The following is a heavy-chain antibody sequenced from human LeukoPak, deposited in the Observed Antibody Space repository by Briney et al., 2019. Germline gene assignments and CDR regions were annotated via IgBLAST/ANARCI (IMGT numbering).Heavy chain of an antibody. Sequence: PSGTLSLTCAVSGGSISGSNWWSWVRQPPGKGLEWIGQIYDSGSTDYNPSLKSRVTILVDKPKNQFSLKLSSVTAADTAVYYCARREASFYGYLFDNWGQGTPVTVSS. J-gene: IGHJ4*02. CDR1: GGSISGSNW. CDR2: IYDSGST. CDR3: ARREASFYGYLFDN. V-gene: IGHV4-4*02. D-gene: IGHD2/OR15-2a*01.